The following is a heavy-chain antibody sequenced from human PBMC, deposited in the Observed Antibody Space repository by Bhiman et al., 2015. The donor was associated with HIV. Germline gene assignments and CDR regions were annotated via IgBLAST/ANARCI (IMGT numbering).Heavy chain of an antibody. CDR1: GFTFTDYA. CDR2: IKQDGSEK. J-gene: IGHJ3*02. CDR3: ARDFRSVGANDAFDI. Sequence: EVELLQSGGGLVQPGGSLRLSCAASGFTFTDYAMTWVRQAPGKGLEWAANIKQDGSEKYYVDSVKGRFIISRDNAKNSLYLQMNSLRAEDTAVYYCARDFRSVGANDAFDIWGQGTMVTVSS. V-gene: IGHV3-7*01. D-gene: IGHD1-26*01.